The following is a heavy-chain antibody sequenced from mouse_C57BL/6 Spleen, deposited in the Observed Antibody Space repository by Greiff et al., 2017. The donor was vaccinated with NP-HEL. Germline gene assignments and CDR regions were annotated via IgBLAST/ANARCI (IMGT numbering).Heavy chain of an antibody. CDR2: INPNNGGT. CDR1: GYTFTDYN. D-gene: IGHD1-1*01. CDR3: ARLNYGSSYAFDY. V-gene: IGHV1-22*01. J-gene: IGHJ2*01. Sequence: VQLQQSGPELVKPGASVKMSCKASGYTFTDYNMHWVKQSHGKSLEWIGYINPNNGGTSYNQKFKGKATLTVNKSSSTAYMELRSLTSEDSAVYYCARLNYGSSYAFDYWGQGTTLTVSS.